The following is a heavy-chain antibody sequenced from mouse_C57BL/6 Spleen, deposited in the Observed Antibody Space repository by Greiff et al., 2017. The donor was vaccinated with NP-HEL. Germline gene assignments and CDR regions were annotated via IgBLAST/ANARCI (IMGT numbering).Heavy chain of an antibody. CDR1: GFSLTSYA. D-gene: IGHD2-4*01. Sequence: VHLVESGPGLVAPSQSLSITCTVSGFSLTSYAISWVRQPPGKGLEWLGVIWTGGGTNYNSALKSRLSISKDNSTSQVFLKMNSLQTDDTARYYCARNGIYYDYEVWYFDVWGTGTTVTVSS. CDR2: IWTGGGT. CDR3: ARNGIYYDYEVWYFDV. J-gene: IGHJ1*03. V-gene: IGHV2-9-1*01.